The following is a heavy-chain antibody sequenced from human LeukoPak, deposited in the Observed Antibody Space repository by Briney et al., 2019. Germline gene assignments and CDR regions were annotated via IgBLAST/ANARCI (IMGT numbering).Heavy chain of an antibody. V-gene: IGHV4-34*01. CDR2: INHSGST. D-gene: IGHD2/OR15-2a*01. J-gene: IGHJ6*04. CDR1: GGSFSGYY. CDR3: ARYLGDV. Sequence: SETLSLTCAVYGGSFSGYYWSWIRQPPGKRLEWIGEINHSGSTNYNPPIKSRVTISVDTSKTQCSLKLSSVTAADTAVYYCARYLGDVWGKGTTVTISS.